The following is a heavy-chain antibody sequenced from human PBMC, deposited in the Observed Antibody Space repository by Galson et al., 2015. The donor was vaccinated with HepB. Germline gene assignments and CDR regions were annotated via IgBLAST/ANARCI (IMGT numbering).Heavy chain of an antibody. D-gene: IGHD5-24*01. J-gene: IGHJ4*02. CDR1: GFTFSSYG. V-gene: IGHV3-30*18. CDR2: ISYDGSNK. Sequence: SLRLSCAASGFTFSSYGMHWVRQAPGKGLEWVAVISYDGSNKYYADSVKGRFTISRDNSKNTLYLQMNSLRAEDTAVYYCANPDGYNSDYWGQGTLVTVSS. CDR3: ANPDGYNSDY.